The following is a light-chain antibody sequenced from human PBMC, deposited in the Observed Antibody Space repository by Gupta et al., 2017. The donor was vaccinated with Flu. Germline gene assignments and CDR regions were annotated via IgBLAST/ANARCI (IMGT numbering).Light chain of an antibody. CDR3: CSYAGTFTFV. CDR2: GVT. V-gene: IGLV2-11*01. Sequence: SRDVGNYDYVSWYQQHPGKAPKLMIYGVTERPSGVPERFSGSKSGKTASLTISGLQAEDEASYYCCSYAGTFTFVFGGGTKLTVL. CDR1: SRDVGNYDY. J-gene: IGLJ2*01.